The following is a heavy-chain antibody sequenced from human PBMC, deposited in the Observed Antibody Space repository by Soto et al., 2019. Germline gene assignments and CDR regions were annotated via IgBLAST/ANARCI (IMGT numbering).Heavy chain of an antibody. Sequence: ASVKVSCKASGYTFTGYYMHWVRQAPGQGLEWMGWINPNSGGTNYAQKFQGWVTMTRDTSISTAYMELSRLRSDDTAVYYCARGYRIVVVPAAIWEGWFDPWGQGTLVTVSS. V-gene: IGHV1-2*04. CDR2: INPNSGGT. D-gene: IGHD2-2*01. J-gene: IGHJ5*02. CDR3: ARGYRIVVVPAAIWEGWFDP. CDR1: GYTFTGYY.